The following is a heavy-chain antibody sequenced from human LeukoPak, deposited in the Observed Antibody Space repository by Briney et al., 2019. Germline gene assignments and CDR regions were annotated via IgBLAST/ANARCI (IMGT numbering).Heavy chain of an antibody. J-gene: IGHJ4*02. D-gene: IGHD3-10*01. V-gene: IGHV4-59*12. CDR2: IYYSGST. CDR1: GGSISSYY. Sequence: SETLSLTCTVSGGSISSYYWSWIRQPPGKGLEWIGYIYYSGSTNYNPSLKSRVTISVDTSKNQFSLKLSSVTAADTAVYYCAREGYGSGSYFDYWGQGTLVTVSS. CDR3: AREGYGSGSYFDY.